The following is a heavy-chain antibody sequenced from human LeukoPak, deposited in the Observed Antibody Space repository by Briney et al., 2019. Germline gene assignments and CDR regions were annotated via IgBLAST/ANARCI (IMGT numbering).Heavy chain of an antibody. D-gene: IGHD6-19*01. Sequence: GGSLRLSCAASGFTFSDYSMNWVRQAPGKGLEWVSYISSSSSTIYYTDSVKGRFTISRDNAKNSLYLQMNSLRAEDTAVYYCARDASGGWYHFDYWGQGTLVTVSS. V-gene: IGHV3-48*04. CDR2: ISSSSSTI. CDR3: ARDASGGWYHFDY. CDR1: GFTFSDYS. J-gene: IGHJ4*02.